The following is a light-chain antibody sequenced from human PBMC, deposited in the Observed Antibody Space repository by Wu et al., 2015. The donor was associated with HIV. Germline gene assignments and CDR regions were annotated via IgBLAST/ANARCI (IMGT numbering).Light chain of an antibody. V-gene: IGKV1-9*01. CDR2: AAS. J-gene: IGKJ4*01. Sequence: DIQLTQFPSFLSASAGNRVTITCRASQGISSYLAWYQQKPGKAPKLLIYAASTLQSGVPSRFSGSGSGTEFTLTISSLQPEDFATYYCQQLNSYPLTFGGGTKVEIK. CDR1: QGISSY. CDR3: QQLNSYPLT.